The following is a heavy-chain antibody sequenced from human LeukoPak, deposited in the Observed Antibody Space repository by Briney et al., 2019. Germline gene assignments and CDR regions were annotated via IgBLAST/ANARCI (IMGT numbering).Heavy chain of an antibody. J-gene: IGHJ4*02. D-gene: IGHD3-3*01. Sequence: PSETLSLTCTVSGGSSSSTSFYWGWIRQPPGKGLEWIGYIYYSGSTYYNPSLKSRVTISVDTSKNQFSLKLSSVTAADTAVYYCARVRENDFSCHYFDYWGQGTLVTVSS. CDR2: IYYSGST. CDR3: ARVRENDFSCHYFDY. V-gene: IGHV4-31*03. CDR1: GGSSSSTSFY.